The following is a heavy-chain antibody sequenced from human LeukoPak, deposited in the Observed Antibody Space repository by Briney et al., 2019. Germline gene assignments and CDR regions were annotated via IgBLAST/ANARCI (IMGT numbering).Heavy chain of an antibody. V-gene: IGHV5-51*01. CDR1: GYRFNAYW. D-gene: IGHD3-22*01. CDR2: IYPDGSDT. CDR3: ARPNITSYYDSRGYDAFDV. Sequence: GESLKISCKGSGYRFNAYWIAWVRQMPGKGLEWMGIIYPDGSDTRYSPSFQGQVTISADKSVRTVYLQWSSLKASDTAMYYCARPNITSYYDSRGYDAFDVWGQGTMVTVSS. J-gene: IGHJ3*01.